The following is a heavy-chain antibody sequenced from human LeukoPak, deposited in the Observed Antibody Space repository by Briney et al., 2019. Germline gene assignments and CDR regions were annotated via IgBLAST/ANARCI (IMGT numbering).Heavy chain of an antibody. CDR1: GDTFSSYA. J-gene: IGHJ5*02. Sequence: SVKVSCKASGDTFSSYAISWVRQAPGQGLEWMGGIIPIFGTANYAQKFQGRVTITADESTSTAYMELSSLRSEDTAVYYCARGDYARPLSWFDPWGQGTLVTVSS. CDR3: ARGDYARPLSWFDP. V-gene: IGHV1-69*13. CDR2: IIPIFGTA. D-gene: IGHD4-17*01.